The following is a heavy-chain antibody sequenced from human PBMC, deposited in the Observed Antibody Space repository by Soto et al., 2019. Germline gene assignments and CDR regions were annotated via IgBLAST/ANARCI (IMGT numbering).Heavy chain of an antibody. J-gene: IGHJ4*02. V-gene: IGHV3-11*06. D-gene: IGHD1-1*01. Sequence: GGSLRLSCEGSGFTFSDYYISWIRQAPGKGLEWISYSSNSGTFSRYADSVKGRFSISRDNTKNLLYLQMDSLRAEDTAVYYCARSGDNYNRLDYWGQGTPVTVSS. CDR2: SSNSGTFS. CDR1: GFTFSDYY. CDR3: ARSGDNYNRLDY.